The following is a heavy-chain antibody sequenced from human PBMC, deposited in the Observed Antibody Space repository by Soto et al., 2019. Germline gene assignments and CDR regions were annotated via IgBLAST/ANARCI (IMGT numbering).Heavy chain of an antibody. V-gene: IGHV3-15*01. CDR3: TSYDYMLGSVRYRWAY. CDR1: GFTFSIAW. CDR2: IKSKTDGGTT. J-gene: IGHJ4*02. D-gene: IGHD3-16*02. Sequence: EVQLVESGGGFVKPGGSLRLSCAASGFTFSIAWMSWVRQAPGKGLAWVARIKSKTDGGTTDHAARVKGRFTISRDDSKNTVYLQMNSLETEDTAVYYCTSYDYMLGSVRYRWAYWGQGALVTVSS.